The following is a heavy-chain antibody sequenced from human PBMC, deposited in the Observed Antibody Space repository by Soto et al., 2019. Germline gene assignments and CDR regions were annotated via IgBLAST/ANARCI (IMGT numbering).Heavy chain of an antibody. CDR1: GGSISSSSYY. CDR2: IYYSGST. J-gene: IGHJ6*02. CDR3: ASRKTTHYYGMDV. V-gene: IGHV4-39*01. D-gene: IGHD1-1*01. Sequence: SETLSLTCTVSGGSISSSSYYWGWIRQPPGKGLEWIGSIYYSGSTYYNPSLKSRVTISVDTSKNQFSLKLSSVTAADTAVYYCASRKTTHYYGMDVWGQGTTVTVSS.